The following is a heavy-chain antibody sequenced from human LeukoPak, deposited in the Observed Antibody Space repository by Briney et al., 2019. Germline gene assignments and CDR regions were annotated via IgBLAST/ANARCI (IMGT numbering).Heavy chain of an antibody. D-gene: IGHD6-25*01. CDR3: ARCVYTSGWNVDY. Sequence: GGSLRLSCXASGFTFSXXXXXXXXQAXXXXXXXXXNLKGXXIEKYYVDSVKGRFXISRXXAKNSLYLQMNSLRAEDTAIYYCARCVYTSGWNVDYWGQGTLVTVSS. V-gene: IGHV3-7*03. J-gene: IGHJ4*02. CDR1: GFTFSXXX. CDR2: LKGXXIEK.